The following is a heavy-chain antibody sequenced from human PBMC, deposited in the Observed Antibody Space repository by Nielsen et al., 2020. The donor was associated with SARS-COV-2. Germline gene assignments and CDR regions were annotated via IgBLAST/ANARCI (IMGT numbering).Heavy chain of an antibody. D-gene: IGHD2-8*02. Sequence: GGSLRLSCAASGFTFSSYGMHWVRQAPGKGLEWVAVISYDGSNKYYADSVKGRFTISRDNSKNTLYLQMNSLRAKDTAVYYCAKVTGPTSDYWGQGTLVTVSS. CDR1: GFTFSSYG. CDR2: ISYDGSNK. V-gene: IGHV3-30*18. CDR3: AKVTGPTSDY. J-gene: IGHJ4*02.